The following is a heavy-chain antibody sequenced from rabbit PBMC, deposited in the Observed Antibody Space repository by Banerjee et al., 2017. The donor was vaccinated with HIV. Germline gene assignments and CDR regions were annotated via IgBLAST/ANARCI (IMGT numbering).Heavy chain of an antibody. J-gene: IGHJ4*01. V-gene: IGHV1S45*01. CDR1: GFSFSSSYW. CDR3: ARDAGTSRDIDYFNL. D-gene: IGHD8-1*01. CDR2: IDVGSSGGT. Sequence: EESGGDLVKPEGSLTLTCTASGFSFSSSYWICWVRQAPGKGLEWIACIDVGSSGGTYYASWAKGRFTISRTSSTTVTLQMTSLTAADTATYFCARDAGTSRDIDYFNLWGPGTLVTVS.